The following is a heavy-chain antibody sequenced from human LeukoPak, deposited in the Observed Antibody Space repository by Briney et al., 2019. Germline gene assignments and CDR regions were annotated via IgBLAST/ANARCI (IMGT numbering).Heavy chain of an antibody. Sequence: PGGSLRLSXAASGFTFRSYEMNWVRQAPGKGLEWVSYISSSGSITYYADSVKGRFTISRDNAKNSLYLQMNSLRAEDTAAYYCARGISPLDYWGQGTLVTVSS. V-gene: IGHV3-48*03. J-gene: IGHJ4*02. CDR3: ARGISPLDY. CDR2: ISSSGSIT. CDR1: GFTFRSYE.